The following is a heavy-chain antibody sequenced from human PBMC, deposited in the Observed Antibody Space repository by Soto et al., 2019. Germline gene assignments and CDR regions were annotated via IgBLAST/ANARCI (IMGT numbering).Heavy chain of an antibody. J-gene: IGHJ5*02. CDR2: IKADGSST. Sequence: EVQLVESGGGFVQPGGSLRLSCAASGFTFSNYWMPWVRQAPGKGLVWVSRIKADGSSTNYADSVKGRFTISRDKAKNTLYLVINSQRVEDTAVYFCTRERFDPWGQGTLVNGSS. V-gene: IGHV3-74*01. CDR1: GFTFSNYW. CDR3: TRERFDP.